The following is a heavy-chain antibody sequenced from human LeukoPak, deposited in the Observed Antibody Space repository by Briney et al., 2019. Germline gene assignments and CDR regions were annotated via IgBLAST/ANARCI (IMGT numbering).Heavy chain of an antibody. CDR3: ARHYAMVVATISDAFDI. V-gene: IGHV3-21*01. CDR1: GFTFSSYS. Sequence: GGSLRLSCAASGFTFSSYSMNWVRQAPGKGLEWVSSISRSPGKGLEWVSSISRSSTYIYYADSVKGRFTISRDNAKNSLYLQMNSLRAEDTAVYYCARHYAMVVATISDAFDIWGQGTMVTVSS. J-gene: IGHJ3*02. D-gene: IGHD5-12*01. CDR2: ISRSSTYI.